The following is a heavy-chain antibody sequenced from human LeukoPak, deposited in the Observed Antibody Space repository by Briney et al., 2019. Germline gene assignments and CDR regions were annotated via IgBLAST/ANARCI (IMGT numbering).Heavy chain of an antibody. CDR2: IDASAGSI. Sequence: GGSLRLSCAVSGFTFSSYAMYWVRQAPGKGLEWVSSIDASAGSIHYAGSVKGRFTISRDNSQSTLYLRMSSLRAEDTAVYYCTKALLVDKYWFDPWGQGTLVTVSS. J-gene: IGHJ5*02. D-gene: IGHD2-8*02. V-gene: IGHV3-23*01. CDR3: TKALLVDKYWFDP. CDR1: GFTFSSYA.